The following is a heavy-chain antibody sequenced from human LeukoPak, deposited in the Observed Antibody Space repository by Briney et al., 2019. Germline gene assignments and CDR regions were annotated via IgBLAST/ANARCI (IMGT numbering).Heavy chain of an antibody. CDR2: ISYDGSNK. D-gene: IGHD4-11*01. V-gene: IGHV3-30-3*01. J-gene: IGHJ6*02. CDR1: GFTFSGYA. Sequence: GRSLRLSCAASGFTFSGYAMHWVRKAPGKGLEWVAVISYDGSNKYYADSVKGRFTISRDNSKNTLYLQMNSLRAEDTAVYYCARDVLQSYYYYGMDVWGQGTTVTVSS. CDR3: ARDVLQSYYYYGMDV.